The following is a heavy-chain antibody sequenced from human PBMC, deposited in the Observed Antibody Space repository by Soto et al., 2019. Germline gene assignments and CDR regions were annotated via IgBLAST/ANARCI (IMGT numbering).Heavy chain of an antibody. CDR2: IYYSGST. Sequence: QVQLQESGPGLVKPSQTLSLTCTVSGGSISSGGYYWSWIRQHPGKGLEWIGYIYYSGSTYYNPSLKRRVTISVDTSKNQFSLKLSSVTAADTAVYYCARVRSRGYSSSSGLPSHWFDPWGQGTLVTVSS. J-gene: IGHJ5*02. D-gene: IGHD6-13*01. V-gene: IGHV4-31*03. CDR1: GGSISSGGYY. CDR3: ARVRSRGYSSSSGLPSHWFDP.